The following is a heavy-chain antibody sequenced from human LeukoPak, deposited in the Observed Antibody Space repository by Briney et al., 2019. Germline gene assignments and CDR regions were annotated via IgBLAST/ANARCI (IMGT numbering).Heavy chain of an antibody. V-gene: IGHV3-7*01. Sequence: GGSLRLSCATSGFTFTYYWMSWVRQPPGKGLEWVGNVNEDGGEKNYVGSLKGRFTISRDNAKKSLYLQMSSLRAEDTAVYYCAKYNRNYAFDIWGQGIVVTVSS. CDR3: AKYNRNYAFDI. D-gene: IGHD1-14*01. CDR1: GFTFTYYW. CDR2: VNEDGGEK. J-gene: IGHJ3*02.